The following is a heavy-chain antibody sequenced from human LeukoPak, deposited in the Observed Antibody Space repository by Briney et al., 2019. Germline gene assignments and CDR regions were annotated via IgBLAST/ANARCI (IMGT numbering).Heavy chain of an antibody. CDR2: ITIDGSST. V-gene: IGHV3-74*03. J-gene: IGHJ6*02. CDR1: GFTFSSYW. Sequence: GGSLRLSCAASGFTFSSYWMHWVRQAPGKGLVWVSRITIDGSSTTYADFVKGRFTISRDSAKNTLYLQMNSLRAEDTAVYYCTRDRFYAMDAWGQGTTVTV. CDR3: TRDRFYAMDA.